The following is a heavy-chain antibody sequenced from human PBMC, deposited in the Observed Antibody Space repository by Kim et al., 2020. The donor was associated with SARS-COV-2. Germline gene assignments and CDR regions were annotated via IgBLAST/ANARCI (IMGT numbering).Heavy chain of an antibody. CDR2: IIPIFGTA. J-gene: IGHJ5*02. CDR3: ARAPITMVRGVIILHWFDP. Sequence: SVKVSCKASGGTFSSYAISWVRQAPGQGLEWMGGIIPIFGTANYAQKFQGRVTITADESTSTAYMELSSLRSEDTAVYYCARAPITMVRGVIILHWFDPWGQGTLVTVSS. CDR1: GGTFSSYA. V-gene: IGHV1-69*13. D-gene: IGHD3-10*01.